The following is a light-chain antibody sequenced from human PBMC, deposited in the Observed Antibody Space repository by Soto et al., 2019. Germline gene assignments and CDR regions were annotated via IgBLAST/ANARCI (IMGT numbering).Light chain of an antibody. J-gene: IGKJ4*01. V-gene: IGKV3-11*01. CDR3: QHRRNWPLT. CDR2: DAS. Sequence: EIVLTQSPGTLSLSPGETATLSCRASQSVNNQLAWYQQKPGQAPRLIIYDASTRATGIPARISGSGSGADFTLTISSLEPEDFAVYYCQHRRNWPLTFGGGTKVEIK. CDR1: QSVNNQ.